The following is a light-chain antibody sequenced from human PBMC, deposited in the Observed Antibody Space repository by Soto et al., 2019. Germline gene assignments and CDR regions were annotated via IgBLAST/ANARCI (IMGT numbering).Light chain of an antibody. J-gene: IGKJ2*01. Sequence: DIQMTQSPSTLSASVGDRVTITCRASQSISSWLAWYQQKPGKAPKLLIYDASSLESGVPSRFSGSGSGTVFTLTINSLQPDDFATYCCQQYNSYSPTFGQGAKLEIK. CDR3: QQYNSYSPT. V-gene: IGKV1-5*01. CDR1: QSISSW. CDR2: DAS.